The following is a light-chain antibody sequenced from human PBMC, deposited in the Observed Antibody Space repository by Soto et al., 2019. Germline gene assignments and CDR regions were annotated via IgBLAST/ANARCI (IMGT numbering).Light chain of an antibody. V-gene: IGLV2-23*02. J-gene: IGLJ3*02. CDR1: SSDVGSRNL. Sequence: QSVLTQPASVSGSPGQSITISCTGTSSDVGSRNLVSWYQQHPGKAPKLIIYEVTKWPSGVSNRFAGSKSGNTASLTIFGLQAEEGADYYCCSYAGSYTWVFGGGTKVTVL. CDR2: EVT. CDR3: CSYAGSYTWV.